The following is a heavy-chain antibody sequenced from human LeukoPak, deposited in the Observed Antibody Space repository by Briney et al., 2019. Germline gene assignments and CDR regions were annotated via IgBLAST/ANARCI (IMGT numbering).Heavy chain of an antibody. J-gene: IGHJ4*02. CDR2: IGTAGDT. CDR3: ARVSRGVDYFDY. V-gene: IGHV3-13*01. CDR1: GFTFSSYD. Sequence: GGSLRLSCAASGFTFSSYDMHWVRQATGKGLEWVSAIGTAGDTYYPGSVKGRFTISRENAKNSLYLQMNSLRAGDTAVYYCARVSRGVDYFDYWGQGTLVTVSS. D-gene: IGHD1-26*01.